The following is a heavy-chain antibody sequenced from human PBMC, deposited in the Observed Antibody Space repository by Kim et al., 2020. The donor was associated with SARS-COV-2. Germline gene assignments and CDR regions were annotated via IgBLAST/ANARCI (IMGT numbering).Heavy chain of an antibody. CDR2: LYYSGST. CDR1: GGSISSSSYY. D-gene: IGHD2-15*01. V-gene: IGHV4-39*01. CDR3: ARQRSCSGGSCYLPGWYFDL. Sequence: SETLSLTCTVSGGSISSSSYYWGWIRQPPGKGLEWIGSLYYSGSTYYNPSLKSRVTISVDTSKNQFSLKLSSVTAADTAVYYCARQRSCSGGSCYLPGWYFDLRVRGTLVTVSS. J-gene: IGHJ2*01.